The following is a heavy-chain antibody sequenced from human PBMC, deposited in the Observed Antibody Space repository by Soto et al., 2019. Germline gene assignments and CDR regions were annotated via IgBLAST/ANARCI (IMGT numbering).Heavy chain of an antibody. Sequence: QVQLQESGPGLVKPSQTLSLTCTVSGGSISSGDYYWSWIRQHPGKGLEWIGYIYYSGSTYYNPALNCRVTISVDTSKNQFSLKLSSVTAADTAVYYCARWWSGSRQGFDPWGQGTLVTVSS. D-gene: IGHD3-3*01. CDR3: ARWWSGSRQGFDP. CDR1: GGSISSGDYY. CDR2: IYYSGST. J-gene: IGHJ5*02. V-gene: IGHV4-31*03.